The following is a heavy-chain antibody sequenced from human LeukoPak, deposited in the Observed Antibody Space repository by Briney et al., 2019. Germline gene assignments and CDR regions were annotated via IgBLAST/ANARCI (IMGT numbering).Heavy chain of an antibody. CDR1: RFTFTANA. D-gene: IGHD3-22*01. CDR2: ISGSGGST. V-gene: IGHV3-23*01. J-gene: IGHJ4*02. Sequence: GGSLRLSSAASRFTFTANAISSGRQAPGKGLEWVSAISGSGGSTYYADSVKGRFTISIDNSKHTLYLQMNSLRAEDTAVYYCAKSYYDRSGPLNYYFDYWGQGTLVTVSS. CDR3: AKSYYDRSGPLNYYFDY.